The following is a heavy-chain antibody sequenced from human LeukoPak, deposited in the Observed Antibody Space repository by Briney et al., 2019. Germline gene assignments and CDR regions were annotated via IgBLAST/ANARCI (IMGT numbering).Heavy chain of an antibody. CDR2: IKQDGSEK. Sequence: GGSLRLSCAASGFTDSSNYMSWVRQAPGKGLEWVANIKQDGSEKYYVDSVKGRFTISRDNAKNSLYLQMNSLRAEDTAVYYCARARPYGSGRNWFDPWGQGALVTVSS. CDR3: ARARPYGSGRNWFDP. D-gene: IGHD3-10*01. V-gene: IGHV3-7*01. CDR1: GFTDSSNY. J-gene: IGHJ5*02.